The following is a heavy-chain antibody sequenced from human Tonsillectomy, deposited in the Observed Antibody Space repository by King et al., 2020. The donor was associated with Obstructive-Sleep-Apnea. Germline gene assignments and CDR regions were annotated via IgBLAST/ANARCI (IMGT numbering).Heavy chain of an antibody. D-gene: IGHD1-26*01. CDR2: IYFGGST. CDR1: GFTVSSNY. CDR3: AREMTPPYGPTYAMDV. J-gene: IGHJ6*02. Sequence: VQLVESGGGLVQPGGSLRLSCAASGFTVSSNYMSWVRQAPGKGLEWVSVIYFGGSTNYADSVKGRFTISRDNSKNTLYLQMNSLRAEDTAVYYCAREMTPPYGPTYAMDVWGQGTTVTVSS. V-gene: IGHV3-66*01.